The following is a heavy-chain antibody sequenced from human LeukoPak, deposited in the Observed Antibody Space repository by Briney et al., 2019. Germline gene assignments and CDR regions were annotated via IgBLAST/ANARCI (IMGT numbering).Heavy chain of an antibody. J-gene: IGHJ4*02. Sequence: SETLSLTCTVSGASISSSSYYWGWIRQPPWKGLEWIGSIYYSGSTHYNPSLKSRVTISVDTSKNQFSLKLSYVTAEDTAVYYCARGGSSWYDYFGYWGQGTLVTVSS. V-gene: IGHV4-39*01. CDR2: IYYSGST. CDR3: ARGGSSWYDYFGY. D-gene: IGHD6-13*01. CDR1: GASISSSSYY.